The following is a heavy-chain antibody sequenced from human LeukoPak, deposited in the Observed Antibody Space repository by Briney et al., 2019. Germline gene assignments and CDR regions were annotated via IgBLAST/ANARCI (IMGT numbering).Heavy chain of an antibody. D-gene: IGHD5-12*01. CDR1: GDSISSNSYY. J-gene: IGHJ4*02. CDR3: ASYRGYSGYDAPSYFDS. CDR2: IYFTGST. V-gene: IGHV4-39*01. Sequence: SETLSLTCTVSGDSISSNSYYWGWIRQPPGKGLEWIASIYFTGSTYYSPSLKSRVTISTGTSKNQLSLRLSSVTAADTAVYYCASYRGYSGYDAPSYFDSWGQGTLVTVSS.